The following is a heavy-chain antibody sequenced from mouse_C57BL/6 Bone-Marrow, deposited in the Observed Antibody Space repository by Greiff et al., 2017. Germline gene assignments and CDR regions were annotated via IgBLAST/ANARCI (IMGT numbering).Heavy chain of an antibody. V-gene: IGHV1-64*01. CDR2: IHPNSGST. J-gene: IGHJ3*01. D-gene: IGHD2-2*01. CDR1: GYTFTSYW. CDR3: ARWDGYDDWVWFAY. Sequence: QVQLQQPGAELVKPGASVKLSCKASGYTFTSYWMHWVKQRPGQGLEWIGMIHPNSGSTNYNEQFKSKATLTVEKSSSTAYMQLSSLTSEDSAFYCCARWDGYDDWVWFAYGGQGTLVTGSA.